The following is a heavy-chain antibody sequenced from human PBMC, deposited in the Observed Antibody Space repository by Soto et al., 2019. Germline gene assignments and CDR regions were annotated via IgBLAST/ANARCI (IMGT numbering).Heavy chain of an antibody. CDR3: ARDPRYGGA. J-gene: IGHJ5*02. CDR2: INTYNHNT. V-gene: IGHV1-18*01. D-gene: IGHD3-16*01. CDR1: GYTFTNYV. Sequence: ASVKVSCKASGYTFTNYVIIWVRQAPGQGLEWVGRINTYNHNTNYAQRFQGRVTMTTDTSTTTAYMELRSLRSDDTAVYYCARDPRYGGAWGQGTLATVSS.